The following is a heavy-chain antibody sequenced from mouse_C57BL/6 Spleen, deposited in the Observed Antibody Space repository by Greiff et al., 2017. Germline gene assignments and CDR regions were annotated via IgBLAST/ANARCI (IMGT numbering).Heavy chain of an antibody. Sequence: VQLQESGAELVRPGASVTLSCKASGYTFTDYEMHWVKQTPVHGLEWIGAIDPETGGTAYNQKFKGKAILTADKSSSTAYMELRSLTSEDSAVYYCTRGTTVVPGNFDYWGQGTTLTVSS. CDR2: IDPETGGT. V-gene: IGHV1-15*01. D-gene: IGHD1-3*01. J-gene: IGHJ2*01. CDR1: GYTFTDYE. CDR3: TRGTTVVPGNFDY.